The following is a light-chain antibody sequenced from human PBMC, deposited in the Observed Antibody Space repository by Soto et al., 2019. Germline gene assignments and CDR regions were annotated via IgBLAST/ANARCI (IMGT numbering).Light chain of an antibody. CDR3: HQDGSSPPYT. CDR2: GSS. V-gene: IGKV3-20*01. J-gene: IGKJ2*01. Sequence: EVVLTQSPGTLSLSPGERATLSCRGSQSIDNNYLAWYQQRPGQAPRLLIYGSSDRTTGSPARCSGSGSGTYFALTITRLEPEDFAVYYCHQDGSSPPYTFGQGTNLEI. CDR1: QSIDNNY.